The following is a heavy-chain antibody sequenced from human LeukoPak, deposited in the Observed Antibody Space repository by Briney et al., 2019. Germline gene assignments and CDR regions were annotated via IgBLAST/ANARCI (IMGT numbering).Heavy chain of an antibody. CDR2: IYTSSST. J-gene: IGHJ4*02. CDR1: GGSISSYS. Sequence: SDTVSLPRTLSGGSISSYSWSSLPQPAGKRLQSLDRIYTSSSTNYNPSLKSRFTMSVHTSKKHFSLKLTNVPAADTAVYYCARPEYNGYDFDWGQGSLVTVSS. CDR3: ARPEYNGYDFD. D-gene: IGHD5-12*01. V-gene: IGHV4-4*07.